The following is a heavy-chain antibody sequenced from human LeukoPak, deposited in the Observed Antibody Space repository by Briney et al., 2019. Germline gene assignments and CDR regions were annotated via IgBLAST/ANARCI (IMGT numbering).Heavy chain of an antibody. D-gene: IGHD2-21*02. Sequence: GGSLRLSCAASGFTFSSYGMNWVRQAPGKGLGWVSYISSSISTIYYADSAKGRFTISRDNAKNSLYLQMNSLTDEDTAVYYCARDTRVCGGDCFESFDYWGQGTLVTVSS. V-gene: IGHV3-48*02. CDR1: GFTFSSYG. CDR3: ARDTRVCGGDCFESFDY. CDR2: ISSSISTI. J-gene: IGHJ4*02.